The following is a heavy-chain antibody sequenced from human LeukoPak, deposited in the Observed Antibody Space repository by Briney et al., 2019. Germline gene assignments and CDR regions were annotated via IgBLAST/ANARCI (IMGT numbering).Heavy chain of an antibody. CDR1: GFPFSIYG. Sequence: GVSLRLSCAASGFPFSIYGMHWVREAPGKGREGVAVIWYDGSNKYYADSVKGRFTISRDNSKNTLYLQMNSLRAEDTAVYFCARDSYSSALEYWGKGTLVTVSS. J-gene: IGHJ4*02. D-gene: IGHD6-19*01. CDR2: IWYDGSNK. V-gene: IGHV3-33*01. CDR3: ARDSYSSALEY.